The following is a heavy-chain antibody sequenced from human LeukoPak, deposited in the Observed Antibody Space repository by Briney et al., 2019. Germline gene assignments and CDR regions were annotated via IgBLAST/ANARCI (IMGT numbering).Heavy chain of an antibody. CDR1: GYIFTSND. CDR2: MNSDTGYT. Sequence: GASVKVSCKASGYIFTSNDINWVRRAAGQGLEWMGWMNSDTGYTGYALKFHDRITLTRNTSISTAYMELSSLTSEDTAVYYCTRGATQGLINWFDPWGQGTLVTVSS. V-gene: IGHV1-8*01. J-gene: IGHJ5*02. CDR3: TRGATQGLINWFDP. D-gene: IGHD2-21*01.